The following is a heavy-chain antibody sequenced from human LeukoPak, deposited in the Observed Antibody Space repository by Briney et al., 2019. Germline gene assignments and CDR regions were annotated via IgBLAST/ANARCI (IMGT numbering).Heavy chain of an antibody. CDR3: ARGVRDPYYYYYYMDV. Sequence: ASVKVSCKASGYTFTSYGISWVRQAPGQGLEWMGWISAYNGNTNFAQKLQGRITMTTDTSTSTAYMELRSLRSDDTAVYYCARGVRDPYYYYYYMDVWGKGTTVTVSS. CDR2: ISAYNGNT. D-gene: IGHD3-10*01. J-gene: IGHJ6*03. V-gene: IGHV1-18*01. CDR1: GYTFTSYG.